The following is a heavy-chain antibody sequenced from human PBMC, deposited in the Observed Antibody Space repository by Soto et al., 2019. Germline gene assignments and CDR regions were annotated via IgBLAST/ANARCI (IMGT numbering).Heavy chain of an antibody. J-gene: IGHJ4*02. V-gene: IGHV1-18*01. CDR2: ITTDKGKT. CDR1: GYTFTSYG. CDR3: ARDLGQQLFDY. Sequence: ASVKVSCKTSGYTFTSYGITWVRQAPGQGLEWMGWITTDKGKTTYAQKFQGRVTMTTDTSTSTAYMELSSLRSDDTAVYYCARDLGQQLFDYWGQGTLVTVSS. D-gene: IGHD6-13*01.